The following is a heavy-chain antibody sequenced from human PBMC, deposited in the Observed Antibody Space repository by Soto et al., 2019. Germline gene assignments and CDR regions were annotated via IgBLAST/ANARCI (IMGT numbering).Heavy chain of an antibody. V-gene: IGHV4-38-2*01. CDR3: AWSSNFTPCSC. CDR1: GYSISSGYY. D-gene: IGHD2-15*01. J-gene: IGHJ4*02. Sequence: SETLSLTXAVSGYSISSGYYWGWIRQPPGKGLEWIGSIYHSGSTYYNPSLKSRVTISVDTSKNQFSLNLSSVTAADTSVYYCAWSSNFTPCSCRGRVTRVTVSS. CDR2: IYHSGST.